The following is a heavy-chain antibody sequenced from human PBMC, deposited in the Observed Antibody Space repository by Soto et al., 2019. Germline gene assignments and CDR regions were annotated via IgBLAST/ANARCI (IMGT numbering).Heavy chain of an antibody. CDR3: ARSVSRGYYDSSGYPSYYFDY. V-gene: IGHV3-33*01. D-gene: IGHD3-22*01. Sequence: GGSVRLSCAASGVSFSSYGMHWVRQAPGKGLEWVAVIWYDGSNKYYADSVKGRFTISRDNSKNTLYLQMNSLRAEDTAVYYCARSVSRGYYDSSGYPSYYFDYWGQGTLVTVSS. J-gene: IGHJ4*02. CDR1: GVSFSSYG. CDR2: IWYDGSNK.